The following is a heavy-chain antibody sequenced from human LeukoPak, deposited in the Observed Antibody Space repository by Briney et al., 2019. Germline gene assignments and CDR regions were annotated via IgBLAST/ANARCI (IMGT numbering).Heavy chain of an antibody. V-gene: IGHV2-70*11. CDR3: ARSIPPNSGYHFDY. D-gene: IGHD3-22*01. CDR1: GFSLRTSGMS. Sequence: SGPALVKPTQTVTLTCTFSGFSLRTSGMSVSWIRQPPGKALEWLARIDWGNDKYYRTSLKTRLTISKDTSKNQVVLIMTNMDPVDTATYYCARSIPPNSGYHFDYWGQGTLVTVSS. J-gene: IGHJ4*02. CDR2: IDWGNDK.